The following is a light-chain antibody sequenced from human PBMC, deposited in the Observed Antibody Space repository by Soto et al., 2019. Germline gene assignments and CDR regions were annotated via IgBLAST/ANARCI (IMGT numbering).Light chain of an antibody. CDR2: GAS. CDR1: QSVSSSR. Sequence: ENVLTQSPGTLSLFPGERATLSCRASQSVSSSRLAWYKQKPGQAPRLLIYGASNRATGIPERFSGSGSGTDFTLTISRLEPEDFAVYYCQHYVMSPRTFGGGTKVEIK. CDR3: QHYVMSPRT. V-gene: IGKV3-20*01. J-gene: IGKJ4*02.